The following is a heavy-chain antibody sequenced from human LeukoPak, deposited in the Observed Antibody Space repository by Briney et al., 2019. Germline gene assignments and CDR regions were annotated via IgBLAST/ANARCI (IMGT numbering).Heavy chain of an antibody. CDR3: ARGGLGYCSGGSCYSVGSASYFQH. Sequence: ASVKVSCKASGYTFTGYYMHWVRQAPGQGLKWMGWINPNSGGTNYAQKFQGRVTMTRDTSISTAYMELSRLRSDDTAVYYCARGGLGYCSGGSCYSVGSASYFQHWGQGTLVTVSS. CDR1: GYTFTGYY. J-gene: IGHJ1*01. D-gene: IGHD2-15*01. CDR2: INPNSGGT. V-gene: IGHV1-2*02.